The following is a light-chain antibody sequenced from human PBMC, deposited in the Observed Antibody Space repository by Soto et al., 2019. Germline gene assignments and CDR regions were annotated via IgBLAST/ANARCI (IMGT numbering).Light chain of an antibody. CDR3: CSYAGSWTYV. J-gene: IGLJ1*01. Sequence: QSALTQPASVSGSPGQSITMSCSGTSSDIGSYNLVSWYQQYPGKAPKLMIYEGNKRPSGVSDRFSGSKSGNTASLTISGLQAEDEADYYCCSYAGSWTYVFGTGTKLTVL. V-gene: IGLV2-23*01. CDR2: EGN. CDR1: SSDIGSYNL.